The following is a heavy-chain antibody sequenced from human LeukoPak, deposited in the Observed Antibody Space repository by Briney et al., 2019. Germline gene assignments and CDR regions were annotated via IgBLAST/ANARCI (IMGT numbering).Heavy chain of an antibody. J-gene: IGHJ4*02. CDR3: AQVTMVRGVYYY. D-gene: IGHD3-10*01. CDR1: GYTFTDYY. Sequence: ASVKVSCKASGYTFTDYYIHWVRQAPGQGLEWMGWINPNSGGTNYAQKFQGRVTMTRDTSISTAYMELSRLRSDDTAVYYCAQVTMVRGVYYYWGQGTLVTVSS. CDR2: INPNSGGT. V-gene: IGHV1-2*02.